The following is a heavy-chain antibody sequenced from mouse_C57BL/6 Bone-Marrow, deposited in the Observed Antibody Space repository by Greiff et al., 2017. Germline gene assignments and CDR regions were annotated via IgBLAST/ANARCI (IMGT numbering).Heavy chain of an antibody. Sequence: QVQLQQSGAELVRPGASVTLSCKASGYTFTDYEMHWVKQTPVHGLEWIGAIDPETGGTAYNQKFKGKAILTAAKSSSTAYMELRSLPSEDSAVYYCTRRAYDYDGRGFAYWGQGTLVTVSA. D-gene: IGHD2-4*01. V-gene: IGHV1-15*01. J-gene: IGHJ3*01. CDR2: IDPETGGT. CDR1: GYTFTDYE. CDR3: TRRAYDYDGRGFAY.